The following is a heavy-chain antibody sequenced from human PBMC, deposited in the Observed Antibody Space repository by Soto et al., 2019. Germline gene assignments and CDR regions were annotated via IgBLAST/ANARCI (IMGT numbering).Heavy chain of an antibody. D-gene: IGHD3-9*01. CDR1: GFTFSSYG. CDR2: ISYDGSNK. CDR3: AKDSKLRYFDWLPDYYYYGMDV. V-gene: IGHV3-30*18. J-gene: IGHJ6*02. Sequence: GGSLRLSCAASGFTFSSYGMHWVRQAPGKGLEWVAVISYDGSNKYYADSVKGRFTISRDNSKNTLYLQMNSLRAEDTAVYYCAKDSKLRYFDWLPDYYYYGMDVWGQGTTVTVSS.